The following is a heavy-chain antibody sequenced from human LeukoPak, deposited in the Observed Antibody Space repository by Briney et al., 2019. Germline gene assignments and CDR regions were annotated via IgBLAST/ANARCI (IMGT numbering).Heavy chain of an antibody. D-gene: IGHD1-26*01. V-gene: IGHV3-30*02. CDR1: GFSFSSYG. Sequence: PGGSLRLSCAPSGFSFSSYGMHWVRQAPGKGLEWVAVIWSDGGGKYYADSVKGRFTISRDNSKNTLYLQMNSLRAEDTAVYYCAKDESGIVGATTIDYWGQGTLVTVSS. J-gene: IGHJ4*02. CDR3: AKDESGIVGATTIDY. CDR2: IWSDGGGK.